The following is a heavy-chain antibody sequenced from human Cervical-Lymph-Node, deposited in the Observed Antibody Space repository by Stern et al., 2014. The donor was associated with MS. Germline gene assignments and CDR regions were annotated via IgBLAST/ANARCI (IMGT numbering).Heavy chain of an antibody. D-gene: IGHD3-3*01. Sequence: VQLVESGAEVKKPGASVKVSCKTSGYIFTGYYIHWVRQAPGQGLEWMAWINPDTGGTKDVEKLQCSVTMSRDTSISTAYVEMSSLTSDDTAVYYCARDQRGITIFGVVTDYYYLGMDVWGQGTTVTVSS. CDR2: INPDTGGT. J-gene: IGHJ6*02. V-gene: IGHV1-2*02. CDR3: ARDQRGITIFGVVTDYYYLGMDV. CDR1: GYIFTGYY.